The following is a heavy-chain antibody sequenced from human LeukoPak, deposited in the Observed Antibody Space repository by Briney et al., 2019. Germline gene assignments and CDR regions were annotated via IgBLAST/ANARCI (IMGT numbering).Heavy chain of an antibody. CDR1: GFTFSSYA. J-gene: IGHJ4*02. D-gene: IGHD2-2*03. Sequence: GGSLRLSCAASGFTFSSYAMSWVRQAPGKGLEWVSAISGSGGSTYYADSVKGRFTISRDNSKNTLYLRMNSLRAEDTAVYYCAKDEVAIVVVPAAMSIHWGQGTLVTVSS. V-gene: IGHV3-23*01. CDR3: AKDEVAIVVVPAAMSIH. CDR2: ISGSGGST.